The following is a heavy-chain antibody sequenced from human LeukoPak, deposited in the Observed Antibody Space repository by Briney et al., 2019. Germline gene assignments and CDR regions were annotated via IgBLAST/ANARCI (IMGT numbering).Heavy chain of an antibody. J-gene: IGHJ4*02. Sequence: GRSLRLSCAASGFTFSDYWMHWVRQAPGKGLVWVSRINSDGTSISYADSVKGRFTISRDNAKNTLYLQMNSLRAEDSAVYYCARDQWNFDYWGQGTLVTVSS. CDR3: ARDQWNFDY. CDR2: INSDGTSI. CDR1: GFTFSDYW. V-gene: IGHV3-74*01. D-gene: IGHD6-19*01.